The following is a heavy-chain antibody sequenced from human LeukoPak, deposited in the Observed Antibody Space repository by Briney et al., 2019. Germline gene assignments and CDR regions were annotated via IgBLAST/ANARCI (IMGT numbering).Heavy chain of an antibody. CDR2: ISGSGGRP. CDR1: GFTFSSCA. J-gene: IGHJ4*02. V-gene: IGHV3-23*01. Sequence: PGGSLRLSCAASGFTFSSCAMSWDRQAPGKGLEWVSAISGSGGRPYYADSVKGRFTISRDNSKNTLYLQMNSLRAEDTAVYYCARHPEPGYCSSTSCHESYFDYWGQGTLVTVSS. CDR3: ARHPEPGYCSSTSCHESYFDY. D-gene: IGHD2-2*01.